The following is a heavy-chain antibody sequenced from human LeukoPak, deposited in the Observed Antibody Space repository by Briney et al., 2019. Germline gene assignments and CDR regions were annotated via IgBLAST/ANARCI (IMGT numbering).Heavy chain of an antibody. Sequence: ASVKVSCKASGGTFSSYAISWVRQAPGQGLEWMGRIIPIFGTANYAQKFQGRVTITAGKSTSTAYMELSSLRSEDTAVYYCAYYYDSSGYSSWFDPWGQGTLVTVSS. CDR1: GGTFSSYA. D-gene: IGHD3-22*01. CDR3: AYYYDSSGYSSWFDP. V-gene: IGHV1-69*06. CDR2: IIPIFGTA. J-gene: IGHJ5*02.